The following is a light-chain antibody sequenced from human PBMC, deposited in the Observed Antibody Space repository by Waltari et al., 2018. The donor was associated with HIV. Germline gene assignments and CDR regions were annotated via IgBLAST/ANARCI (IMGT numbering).Light chain of an antibody. CDR1: SYDIGKYNY. CDR3: SSYTGDNTVI. Sequence: SALSQPASVTGSPGQSITISCSGTSYDIGKYNYVSWYQQHPGEAPKLWISDVRSRPSGVSTRFTGSKSGNTATLTISGRQADDEAHYFCSSYTGDNTVIFAGGTKVTV. J-gene: IGLJ2*01. CDR2: DVR. V-gene: IGLV2-14*03.